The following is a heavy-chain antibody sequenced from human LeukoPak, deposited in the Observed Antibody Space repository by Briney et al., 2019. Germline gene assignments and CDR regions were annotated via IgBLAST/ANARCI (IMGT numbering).Heavy chain of an antibody. Sequence: GASVKVSCKASGGTFSSYAISWVRQAPGQGLEWMGGIIPIFGTANYAQKFQGRVTITADESTSTAYMELSSLRSEDTAVYYCARDGVVPAAIYYYYGMDVWGQGTTVTVSS. V-gene: IGHV1-69*13. CDR3: ARDGVVPAAIYYYYGMDV. CDR2: IIPIFGTA. D-gene: IGHD2-2*01. CDR1: GGTFSSYA. J-gene: IGHJ6*02.